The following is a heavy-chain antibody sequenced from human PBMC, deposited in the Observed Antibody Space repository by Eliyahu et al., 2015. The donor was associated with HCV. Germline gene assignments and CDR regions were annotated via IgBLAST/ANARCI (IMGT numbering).Heavy chain of an antibody. D-gene: IGHD2-8*01. J-gene: IGHJ6*02. Sequence: GKGLEWVAVIWYDGSNKYYADSVKGRFTISRDNSKNTLYLQMNSLRAEDTAVYYCARVPIYCTNGVCSRDLYGMDVWGQGTTVTVSS. V-gene: IGHV3-33*01. CDR3: ARVPIYCTNGVCSRDLYGMDV. CDR2: IWYDGSNK.